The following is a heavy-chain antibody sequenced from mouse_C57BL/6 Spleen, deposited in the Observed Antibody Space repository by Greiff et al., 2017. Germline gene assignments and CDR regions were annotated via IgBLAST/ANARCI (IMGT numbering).Heavy chain of an antibody. CDR2: IYPGDGDT. CDR1: GYAFSSSW. V-gene: IGHV1-82*01. Sequence: VQLQQSGPELVKPGASVKISCKASGYAFSSSWMNWVKQRPGKGLEWIGRIYPGDGDTNYNGKFKGKATLTADKSSSTAYMQLSSLTSEDSAVYFCARSAFITTVVAPFDYWGQGTTLTVSS. J-gene: IGHJ2*01. D-gene: IGHD1-1*01. CDR3: ARSAFITTVVAPFDY.